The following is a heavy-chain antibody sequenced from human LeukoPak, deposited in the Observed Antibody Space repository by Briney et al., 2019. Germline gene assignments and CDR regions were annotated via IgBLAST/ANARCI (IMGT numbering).Heavy chain of an antibody. D-gene: IGHD3-16*01. V-gene: IGHV3-33*01. J-gene: IGHJ5*02. CDR3: VREGGAHRFDP. Sequence: GGSLRLSCAASGFTFSSYGMHWVRQAPGKGLEWVAVMWYDGRNKYYADSVKGRFTISRDNSQNTLYLQMNSLRAEDTAVYHCVREGGAHRFDPWGQGTLVTVSS. CDR2: MWYDGRNK. CDR1: GFTFSSYG.